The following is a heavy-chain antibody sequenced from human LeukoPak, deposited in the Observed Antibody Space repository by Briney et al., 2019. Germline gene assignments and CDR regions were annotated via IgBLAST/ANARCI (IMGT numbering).Heavy chain of an antibody. CDR3: ARGGNVLRYFDWFKIPDDAFDI. CDR1: GFTFSDYY. CDR2: ISSSGSTI. D-gene: IGHD3-9*01. Sequence: PGRSLRLSCAASGFTFSDYYMSWIRQAPGKGLEWVSYISSSGSTIYYADSVKGRFTISRDNAKNSLYLQMNSLRAEDTAVYYCARGGNVLRYFDWFKIPDDAFDIWGQGTMVTVSS. J-gene: IGHJ3*02. V-gene: IGHV3-11*01.